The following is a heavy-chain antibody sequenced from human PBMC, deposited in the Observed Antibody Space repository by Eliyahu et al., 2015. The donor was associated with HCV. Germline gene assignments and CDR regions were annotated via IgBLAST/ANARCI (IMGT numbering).Heavy chain of an antibody. V-gene: IGHV3-33*01. J-gene: IGHJ4*02. CDR3: ARESVAVPGTVDY. Sequence: QVQLVESGGGVVQPGRSLRLSCAASGFAFSKYGMNWVRQAPGRGLEWVAIIWDDGSNRQYADSVKGRFTISRDNSKSTVYLQMNTLRVDDTAVYYCARESVAVPGTVDYWGQGTLITVSS. CDR1: GFAFSKYG. D-gene: IGHD1-1*01. CDR2: IWDDGSNR.